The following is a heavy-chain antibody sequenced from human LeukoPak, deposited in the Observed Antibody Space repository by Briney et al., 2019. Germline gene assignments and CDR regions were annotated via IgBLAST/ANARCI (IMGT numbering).Heavy chain of an antibody. CDR3: ANSWTVYFRGVNY. J-gene: IGHJ4*02. Sequence: QPGGSLRLSCAASGFTFSSYAMSWVRQAPGKGLEWVSAISGSGGSTYYADSVKGRFTISRDNSKNTLYLQMNSLRAEDTALYYCANSWTVYFRGVNYWGQGTLVTVSS. V-gene: IGHV3-23*01. CDR2: ISGSGGST. D-gene: IGHD3/OR15-3a*01. CDR1: GFTFSSYA.